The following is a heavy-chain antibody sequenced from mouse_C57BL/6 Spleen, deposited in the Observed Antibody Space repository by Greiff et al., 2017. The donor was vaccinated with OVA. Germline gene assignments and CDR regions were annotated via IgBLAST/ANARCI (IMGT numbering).Heavy chain of an antibody. CDR1: GFNIKDYY. V-gene: IGHV14-2*01. CDR2: IDPEDGEN. Sequence: VQLKESGAELVKPGASVKLSCTASGFNIKDYYMHWVKQRTEQGLEWIGRIDPEDGENKYAPKFQGKATITADTSSKTAYLQLSSLTSEDTAVYYCARTPCYNYGSSCDYWGQGTTLTVSS. D-gene: IGHD1-1*01. CDR3: ARTPCYNYGSSCDY. J-gene: IGHJ2*01.